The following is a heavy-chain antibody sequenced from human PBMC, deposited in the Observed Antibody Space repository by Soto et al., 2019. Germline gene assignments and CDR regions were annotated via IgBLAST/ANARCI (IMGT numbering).Heavy chain of an antibody. D-gene: IGHD3-16*02. J-gene: IGHJ6*02. Sequence: PGGSLRLSCAASGFSVSSDYMSWVRQAPGKGLEWVSLIYSGGDTYYADSVKGRFTISRDISSNTVYLHMTSLRADDTAIYYCTRAGSDPKNPYISNYYAMDVWGRGTTVTVSS. CDR3: TRAGSDPKNPYISNYYAMDV. CDR2: IYSGGDT. V-gene: IGHV3-53*01. CDR1: GFSVSSDY.